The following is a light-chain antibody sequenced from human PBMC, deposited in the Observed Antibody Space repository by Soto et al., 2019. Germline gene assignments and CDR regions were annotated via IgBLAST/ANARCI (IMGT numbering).Light chain of an antibody. CDR3: QKYNSAPWT. Sequence: DIQMTQSPSSLSASVGDRVTITCRASQGIRNYLAWYQQKPGKVPKLLIYAASTLQSGVPSRFSGSGSGTDFALAISSLQPGDVATYFCQKYNSAPWTFGQGTKVEIK. CDR1: QGIRNY. CDR2: AAS. V-gene: IGKV1-27*01. J-gene: IGKJ1*01.